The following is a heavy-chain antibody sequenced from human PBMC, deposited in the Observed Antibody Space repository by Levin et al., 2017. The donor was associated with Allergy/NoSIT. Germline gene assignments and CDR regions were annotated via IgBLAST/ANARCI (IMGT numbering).Heavy chain of an antibody. Sequence: SVKVSCKASGGTFSSYAISWVRQAPGQGLEWMGGIIPIFGTANYAQKFQGRVTITADESTSTAYMELSSLRSEDTAVYYCANRDCSSTSCYPPSPNLPNYYYYYMDVWGKGTTVTVSS. D-gene: IGHD2-2*01. CDR1: GGTFSSYA. CDR2: IIPIFGTA. J-gene: IGHJ6*03. V-gene: IGHV1-69*13. CDR3: ANRDCSSTSCYPPSPNLPNYYYYYMDV.